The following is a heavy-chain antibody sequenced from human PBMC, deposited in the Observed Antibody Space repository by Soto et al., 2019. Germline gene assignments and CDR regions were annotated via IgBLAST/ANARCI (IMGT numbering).Heavy chain of an antibody. D-gene: IGHD3-22*01. V-gene: IGHV1-69*13. J-gene: IGHJ4*02. CDR3: ARKSGYYYDSSGYYYLDY. CDR2: IIPIFGTA. CDR1: GGTFSSYA. Sequence: SVKVSCKASGGTFSSYAISWVRQAPGQGLEWMGGIIPIFGTANYAQKFQGRVTITADESTSTAYMELSSLRSEDTAVYYCARKSGYYYDSSGYYYLDYWGQGTLVTVSS.